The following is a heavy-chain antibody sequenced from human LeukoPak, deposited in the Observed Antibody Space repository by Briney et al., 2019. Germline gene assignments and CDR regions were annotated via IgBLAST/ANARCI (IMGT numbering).Heavy chain of an antibody. CDR3: ARDLMGIAYRGAFYY. Sequence: GGSLRLSCAASGFTFSNHGMNWVRQAPGKGLEWVSSISTSSSYIYYADSVKGRFTISRDNAKNSLYLQMNSLRAEDTAVYYCARDLMGIAYRGAFYYRGQGTLVTVSS. CDR2: ISTSSSYI. CDR1: GFTFSNHG. J-gene: IGHJ4*02. D-gene: IGHD6-13*01. V-gene: IGHV3-21*04.